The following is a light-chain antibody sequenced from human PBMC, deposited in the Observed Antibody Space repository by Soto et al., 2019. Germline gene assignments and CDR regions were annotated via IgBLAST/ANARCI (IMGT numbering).Light chain of an antibody. J-gene: IGKJ1*01. CDR3: QQFDSSVT. CDR1: QSVSSTF. Sequence: EIVLTQSPGSLSLSPGERATLSCRASQSVSSTFFAWYQQIPGQAPRLLMYGASSRATGIPERFSGSGSGTDFPLTIRRLQPGDFAVYYCQQFDSSVTFGQGTKVEIK. V-gene: IGKV3-20*01. CDR2: GAS.